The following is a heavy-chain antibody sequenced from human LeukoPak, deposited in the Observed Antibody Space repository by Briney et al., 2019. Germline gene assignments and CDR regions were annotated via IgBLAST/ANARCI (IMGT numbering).Heavy chain of an antibody. D-gene: IGHD6-13*01. CDR2: ISWNSGSI. CDR3: AKGGLSSWYLIDY. CDR1: GFTFDDYA. V-gene: IGHV3-9*01. Sequence: PGRSLRLSCAASGFTFDDYAMHWVRQAPGKGLEWVSGISWNSGSICYADSVKGRFTISRDNAKNSLYLQMNSLRAEDTALYYCAKGGLSSWYLIDYWGQGTLVTVSS. J-gene: IGHJ4*02.